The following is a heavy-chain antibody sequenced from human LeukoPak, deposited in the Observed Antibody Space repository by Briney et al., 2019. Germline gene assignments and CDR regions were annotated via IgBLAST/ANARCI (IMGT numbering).Heavy chain of an antibody. V-gene: IGHV4-34*01. Sequence: SETLSLTCAVYGGSFSGYYWSWIRQPPGKGLEWIGEINHSGSTNYNPSLKSRVTILVDTSKNQFSLKLSSVTAADTAVYYCARGHSPVTTKVSYFQHWGQGTLVAVSS. CDR2: INHSGST. D-gene: IGHD4-17*01. J-gene: IGHJ1*01. CDR1: GGSFSGYY. CDR3: ARGHSPVTTKVSYFQH.